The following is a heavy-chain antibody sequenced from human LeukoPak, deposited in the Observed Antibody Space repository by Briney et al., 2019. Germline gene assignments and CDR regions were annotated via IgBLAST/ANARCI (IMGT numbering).Heavy chain of an antibody. CDR3: ARDYYDKSGYYSALGY. V-gene: IGHV3-23*01. Sequence: GGSLRLSCAASGFTFSSYAMSWVRQAPGKGLEWVSGISSSGGTTYHADSVKGRFTISRDNSKNTLYLEMNSLRAEDTAIYYCARDYYDKSGYYSALGYWGQGTLVTVSS. CDR1: GFTFSSYA. J-gene: IGHJ4*02. D-gene: IGHD3-22*01. CDR2: ISSSGGTT.